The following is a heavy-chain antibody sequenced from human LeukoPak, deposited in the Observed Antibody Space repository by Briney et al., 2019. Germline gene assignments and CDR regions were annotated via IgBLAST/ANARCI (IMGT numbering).Heavy chain of an antibody. CDR1: GFTFSNYD. CDR2: VSGSGGST. J-gene: IGHJ4*02. CDR3: AKDKTSGTYFDY. Sequence: PGGSLRLSCAASGFTFSNYDMSWVRQAPGKGLECVSAVSGSGGSTYYADSVKGRFTVSRDNSKNTLYLQMNSLRAEDTAVYHCAKDKTSGTYFDYWGQGAPVAVSS. D-gene: IGHD1-26*01. V-gene: IGHV3-23*01.